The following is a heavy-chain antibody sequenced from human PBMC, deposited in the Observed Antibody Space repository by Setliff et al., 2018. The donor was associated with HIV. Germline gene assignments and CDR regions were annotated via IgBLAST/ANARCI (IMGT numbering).Heavy chain of an antibody. CDR2: VDGSGFNP. CDR1: GFTFSSYT. D-gene: IGHD3-10*01. Sequence: GGSLRLSCVASGFTFSSYTMSWVRQAPGKGLGWVSVVDGSGFNPYYADSVKGPFTISRDNSKNTVYRQMTSLRADDTAVYYCAREPADTMIRGVYYYYGMDVWGQGTTVTVSS. J-gene: IGHJ6*02. CDR3: AREPADTMIRGVYYYYGMDV. V-gene: IGHV3-23*01.